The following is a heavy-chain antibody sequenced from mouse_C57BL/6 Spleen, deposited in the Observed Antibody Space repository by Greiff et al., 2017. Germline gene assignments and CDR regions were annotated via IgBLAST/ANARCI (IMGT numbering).Heavy chain of an antibody. CDR1: GYTFTDYY. CDR3: ARSELYYDYDDENFDY. CDR2: INPNNGGT. V-gene: IGHV1-26*01. D-gene: IGHD2-4*01. Sequence: EVQLQQSGPELVKPGASVKISCKASGYTFTDYYMNWVKQSHGKSLEWIGDINPNNGGTSYNQKFKGKATLTVDKSSSTAYMELRSLTSEDSAVYYCARSELYYDYDDENFDYWGQGTTLTVSS. J-gene: IGHJ2*01.